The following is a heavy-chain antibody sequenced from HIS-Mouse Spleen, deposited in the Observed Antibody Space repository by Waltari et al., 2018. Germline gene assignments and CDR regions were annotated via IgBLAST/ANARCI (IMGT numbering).Heavy chain of an antibody. V-gene: IGHV4-39*07. Sequence: QLQLQESGPGLVKPSETLSLTCTVSGGSISSSSYYWGWILQPPGKGLAWIGSIYYSGRHYDKPALKSRVTISVDTSKNQFSLKLSSVTAADTAVYYCAREIPYSSSWYDWYFDLWGRGTLVTVSS. CDR3: AREIPYSSSWYDWYFDL. CDR2: IYYSGRH. D-gene: IGHD6-13*01. CDR1: GGSISSSSYY. J-gene: IGHJ2*01.